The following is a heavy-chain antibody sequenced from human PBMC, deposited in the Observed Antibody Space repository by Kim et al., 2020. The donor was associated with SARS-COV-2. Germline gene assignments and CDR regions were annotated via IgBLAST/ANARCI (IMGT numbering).Heavy chain of an antibody. CDR2: IYYSGST. CDR1: GGSISSYY. J-gene: IGHJ6*01. Sequence: SETLSLTCTVSGGSISSYYWSWIRQRPGTGLELIWYIYYSGSTSYNPSLKSRGTITIDTAKNQFYLKLSSVTAADTAMYYYASVDYSCSGYFVHYG. D-gene: IGHD3-22*01. CDR3: ASVDYSCSGYFVHYG. V-gene: IGHV4-59*01.